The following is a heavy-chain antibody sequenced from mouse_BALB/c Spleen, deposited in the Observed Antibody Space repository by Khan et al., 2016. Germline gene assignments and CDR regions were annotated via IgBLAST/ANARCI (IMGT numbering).Heavy chain of an antibody. CDR3: TREGYYPY. D-gene: IGHD2-3*01. J-gene: IGHJ2*01. CDR2: IDPANVNT. V-gene: IGHV14-3*02. Sequence: VQLQQSGAELVKPGASVKLSCTASGFNIKDTYMHWVKQRPEQGLEWIGRIDPANVNTKYDQKFQGKATITADTSSNTAYLQLSSLTAEDTAVYYCTREGYYPYWGQGTTPTVSS. CDR1: GFNIKDTY.